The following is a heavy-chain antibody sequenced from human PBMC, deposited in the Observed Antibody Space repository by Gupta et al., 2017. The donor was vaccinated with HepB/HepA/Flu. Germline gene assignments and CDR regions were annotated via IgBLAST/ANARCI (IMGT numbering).Heavy chain of an antibody. CDR2: MNPNSGNS. CDR3: ARGFPETYNYYYYGLDV. Sequence: QGQLVQSGAELKRPGASVKVSCKASGYRYTTYDINWVRQAPGQGLEWVGWMNPNSGNSDYAQIFQGRVIMTKDISTTTAYMEISGLRPEDTAVYYCARGFPETYNYYYYGLDVWGQGTTVTVPS. D-gene: IGHD5-24*01. V-gene: IGHV1-8*01. J-gene: IGHJ6*02. CDR1: GYRYTTYD.